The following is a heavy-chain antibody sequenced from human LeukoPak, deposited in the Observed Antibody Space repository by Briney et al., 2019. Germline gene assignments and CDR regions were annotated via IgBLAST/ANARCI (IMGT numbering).Heavy chain of an antibody. CDR3: ARAPPMDYGDPGDY. CDR2: ISSSSSYI. Sequence: GGSLRLSCAASGFTFSSYNMNWVRQAPGKGLEWVSSISSSSSYIYYADSVKGRFTISRDNAKNSLYLQMNSLRAEDTAVYYCARAPPMDYGDPGDYWGQGTLVTVSS. CDR1: GFTFSSYN. J-gene: IGHJ4*02. V-gene: IGHV3-21*01. D-gene: IGHD4-17*01.